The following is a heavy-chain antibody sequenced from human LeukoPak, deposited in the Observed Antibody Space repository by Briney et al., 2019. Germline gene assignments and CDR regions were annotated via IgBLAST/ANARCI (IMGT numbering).Heavy chain of an antibody. D-gene: IGHD6-13*01. CDR1: GYTFTGYY. Sequence: GASVKVSCKASGYTFTGYYMHWVRQAPGQGLEWMGWINPNSGGTNYAQKFQGRVTMTRDTSISTAYMELSRLRSDDTAVYYCARDGDGQQLHNWFDPWGQGTLVTVSS. V-gene: IGHV1-2*02. CDR2: INPNSGGT. CDR3: ARDGDGQQLHNWFDP. J-gene: IGHJ5*02.